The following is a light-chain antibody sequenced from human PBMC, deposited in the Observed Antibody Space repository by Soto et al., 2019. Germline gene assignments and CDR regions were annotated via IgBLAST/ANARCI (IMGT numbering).Light chain of an antibody. CDR1: TGAVTIGHY. CDR3: LLYYGGSAV. V-gene: IGLV7-43*01. J-gene: IGLJ2*01. Sequence: QAVVTQEPSLTVSPGGTVTLTCASSTGAVTIGHYPNWFQQKPGQAPRALIYSISDKHSWTPARFSGSLLGGKAALTLSGVQLEDEAEYYCLLYYGGSAVFGGGTKVTVL. CDR2: SIS.